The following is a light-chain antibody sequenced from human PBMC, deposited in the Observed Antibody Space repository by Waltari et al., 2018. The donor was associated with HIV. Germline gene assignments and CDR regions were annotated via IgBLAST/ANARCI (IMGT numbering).Light chain of an antibody. CDR1: QDIKQF. CDR3: LQYDNLPYS. V-gene: IGKV1-33*01. CDR2: DAS. J-gene: IGKJ2*01. Sequence: DIQMTQSPSSLSASVGDRVSITCQASQDIKQFLNWFQQKPGKAPKLLIFDASNLEIGVPSRFSGSGSGTDFTFTISSLQPEDTATDYCLQYDNLPYSFGQGTKLEV.